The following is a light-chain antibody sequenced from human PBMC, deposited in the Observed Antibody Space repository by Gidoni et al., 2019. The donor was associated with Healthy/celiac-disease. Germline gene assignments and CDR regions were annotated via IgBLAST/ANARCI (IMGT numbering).Light chain of an antibody. CDR2: GAS. V-gene: IGKV3-20*01. Sequence: VLTQSPGTLSLSPGERATLSCRASQSVSSSYLAWYQQTPGQAPRLIIDGASSRATGIPDRFSGSGSGTDFTLTISRLEPDDVAVYYCQQYGSSPTFGQGTRLEIK. J-gene: IGKJ5*01. CDR3: QQYGSSPT. CDR1: QSVSSSY.